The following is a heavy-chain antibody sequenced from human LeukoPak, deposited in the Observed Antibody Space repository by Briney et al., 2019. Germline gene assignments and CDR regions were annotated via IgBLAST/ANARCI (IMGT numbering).Heavy chain of an antibody. V-gene: IGHV3-48*03. D-gene: IGHD2-21*02. CDR2: ISGSATTI. CDR3: ARRALPDF. Sequence: GGSLRLSCEASGFTFSSFELNWVRRAPGKGLEFVSYISGSATTIYYADSVKGRFTISRDNAKNSLYLQMNSLRAEDTAVYYCARRALPDFWGQRTLVTVSS. CDR1: GFTFSSFE. J-gene: IGHJ4*02.